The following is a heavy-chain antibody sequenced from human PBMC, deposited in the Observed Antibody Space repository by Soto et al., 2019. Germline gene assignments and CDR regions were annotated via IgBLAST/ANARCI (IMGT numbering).Heavy chain of an antibody. D-gene: IGHD6-19*01. CDR3: VRQEAVSGDPLDF. Sequence: SQTLSLTCAISGDIVSTNSAAWNWVRQSPSRGLEWLGRTYYRSKWYSDYAVSVRGRITINPDTSKNQFSLQLDSVTPEDTAVYFCVRQEAVSGDPLDFWGQGILVTVSS. J-gene: IGHJ4*02. V-gene: IGHV6-1*01. CDR2: TYYRSKWYS. CDR1: GDIVSTNSAA.